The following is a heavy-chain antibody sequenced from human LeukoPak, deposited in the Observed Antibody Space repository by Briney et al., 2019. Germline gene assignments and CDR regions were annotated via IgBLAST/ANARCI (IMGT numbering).Heavy chain of an antibody. CDR2: IWYDGSNK. CDR1: GFTFSSYG. Sequence: GGSLRLSCVASGFTFSSYGMHWVRQAPGKGLEWVAVIWYDGSNKYYADSVKGRFTISRDNSKNTLYLQMNSLRAEDTAVYYCARDHLYCTNGVCYNWFDPWGQGTLVTVSS. J-gene: IGHJ5*02. CDR3: ARDHLYCTNGVCYNWFDP. D-gene: IGHD2-8*01. V-gene: IGHV3-33*01.